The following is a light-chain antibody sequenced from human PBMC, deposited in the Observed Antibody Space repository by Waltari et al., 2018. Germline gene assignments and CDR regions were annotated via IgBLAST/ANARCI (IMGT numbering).Light chain of an antibody. CDR2: GTS. J-gene: IGLJ3*02. CDR1: PGAVTSRYY. CDR3: LLYYGGVWV. Sequence: QTVVTQEPSLTVSPGGTVTLTCASSPGAVTSRYYPNWFQQKPGQAPRALIYGTSNKHSWTPARFSGSLLGGKAALTLSGVQPEDEAEYYCLLYYGGVWVFGGGTKLTVL. V-gene: IGLV7-43*01.